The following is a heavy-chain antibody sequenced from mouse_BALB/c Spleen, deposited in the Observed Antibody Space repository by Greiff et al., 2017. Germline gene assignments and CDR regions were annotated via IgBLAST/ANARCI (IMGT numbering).Heavy chain of an antibody. CDR2: ISSGGGST. CDR1: GFAFSSYD. CDR3: ARHAYYDYESWFAY. J-gene: IGHJ3*01. Sequence: EVQLVESGGGLVKPGGSLKLSCAASGFAFSSYDMSWVRQTPEKRLEWVAYISSGGGSTYYPDTVKGRFTISRDNAKNTLYLQMRSLKSEDTAMYYCARHAYYDYESWFAYWGQGTLVTVSA. D-gene: IGHD2-4*01. V-gene: IGHV5-12-1*01.